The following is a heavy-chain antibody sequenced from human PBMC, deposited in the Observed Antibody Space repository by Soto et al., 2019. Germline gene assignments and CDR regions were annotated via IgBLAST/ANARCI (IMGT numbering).Heavy chain of an antibody. CDR2: IGTIVTTI. D-gene: IGHD3-10*01. Sequence: QVQLVESGGGLVKPGGSLRLSCAASGFAFSDYYMSWIRQAPGKGLEWVSYIGTIVTTIYYADSVKGRFSISRDNAKNSLYLQMDSLRAEDTAVYYCARDYFYGSGSFSSYYFDSWGQGTLVTVSS. J-gene: IGHJ4*02. CDR3: ARDYFYGSGSFSSYYFDS. V-gene: IGHV3-11*01. CDR1: GFAFSDYY.